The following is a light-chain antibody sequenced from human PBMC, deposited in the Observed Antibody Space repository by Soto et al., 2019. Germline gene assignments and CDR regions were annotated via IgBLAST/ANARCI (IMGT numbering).Light chain of an antibody. J-gene: IGKJ2*02. CDR3: LQDYNYPRT. CDR1: QAIGND. Sequence: AIQMTQSPPSLSASVGDRVTITCRASQAIGNDLTWYQQKPGKAPNLLIFAASSLQSGVPSRFSGSGSGTDFTLTISSLQPEDFATYYCLQDYNYPRTFGQGTKLEIK. CDR2: AAS. V-gene: IGKV1-6*01.